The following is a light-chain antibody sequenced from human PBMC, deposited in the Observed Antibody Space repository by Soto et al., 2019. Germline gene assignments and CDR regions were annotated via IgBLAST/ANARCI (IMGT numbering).Light chain of an antibody. Sequence: QSVLTQPPSVSGAPGQRVTISCTGCSSDIGAGFDVHWYQHLPGTAPKLLIYGNTNRPSGVPGRFSGSKSGTSASLVITGLQAEDEADYYCQSYENSRTGFYVFGTGTKLTVL. J-gene: IGLJ1*01. V-gene: IGLV1-40*01. CDR1: SSDIGAGFD. CDR3: QSYENSRTGFYV. CDR2: GNT.